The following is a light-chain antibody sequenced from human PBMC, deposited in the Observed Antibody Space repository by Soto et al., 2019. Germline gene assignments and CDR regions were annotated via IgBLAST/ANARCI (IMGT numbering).Light chain of an antibody. V-gene: IGKV3-20*01. J-gene: IGKJ3*01. CDR3: HQYNSWPRGT. Sequence: EMVLTQSPGTLSLSPGDRATLSCRASQSVSNDYVAWVQQKPGQTPRLLIYSVSSRATGIPDRFSGSGSGTDFTLTISRLEPEDSAVYYCHQYNSWPRGTFGPGTKVEIK. CDR2: SVS. CDR1: QSVSNDY.